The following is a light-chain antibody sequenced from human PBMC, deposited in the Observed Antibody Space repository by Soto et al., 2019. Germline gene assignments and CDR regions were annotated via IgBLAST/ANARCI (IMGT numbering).Light chain of an antibody. CDR3: QQYSNSPIT. J-gene: IGKJ5*01. CDR1: QSVSSY. CDR2: DAS. Sequence: EIVLTQSPATLSLSPGERATLSCRASQSVSSYLAWYQQKPGQAPRLLIYDASNRATGIPARFSGSGSGTEFTLTISSLQSEDFAVYYCQQYSNSPITFGQGTRLEIK. V-gene: IGKV3D-15*02.